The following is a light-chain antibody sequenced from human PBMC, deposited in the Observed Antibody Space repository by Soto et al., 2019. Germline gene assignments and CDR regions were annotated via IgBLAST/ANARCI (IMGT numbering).Light chain of an antibody. J-gene: IGLJ1*01. CDR2: DVT. V-gene: IGLV2-14*03. CDR1: SSDVGGYNY. CDR3: SSYTGSDTYV. Sequence: QSALTQPASVSGSPGQSITISCTGTSSDVGGYNYVSWHQQHPDKAPKLLIYDVTDRPSGISNRFSGSKSGNAASLTISGLQAEDEADYYCSSYTGSDTYVFGTGTKLTVL.